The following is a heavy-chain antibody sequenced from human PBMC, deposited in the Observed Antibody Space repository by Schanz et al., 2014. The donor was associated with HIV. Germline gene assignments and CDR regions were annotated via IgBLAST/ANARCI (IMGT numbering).Heavy chain of an antibody. CDR1: GRTVSSSY. Sequence: EVQLVESGGGLIQPGGSLRLSCAASGRTVSSSYMSWVRQAPGKGLEWISVISGAETTYYADSVKGRFSISRDNSKNTLYLQMNSLRIEDTAVYYCASDGVGATWFHHWGQGTLVTVSS. CDR3: ASDGVGATWFHH. J-gene: IGHJ5*02. CDR2: ISGAETT. V-gene: IGHV3-53*01. D-gene: IGHD1-26*01.